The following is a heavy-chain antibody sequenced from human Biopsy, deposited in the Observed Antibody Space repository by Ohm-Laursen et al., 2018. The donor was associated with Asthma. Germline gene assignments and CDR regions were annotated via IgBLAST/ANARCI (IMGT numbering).Heavy chain of an antibody. J-gene: IGHJ4*02. V-gene: IGHV3-30*18. CDR1: GFNFHNYG. CDR3: AKDRVAGRSYYFDY. D-gene: IGHD6-13*01. Sequence: SLSLSCSDSGFNFHNYGMNWVRRAPGKGLAWVDQILFDGRKINYPDSVKGRFTISRDNSKNMVYLQMNSLRPEDTAVYYCAKDRVAGRSYYFDYWGQGSLVSVSS. CDR2: ILFDGRKI.